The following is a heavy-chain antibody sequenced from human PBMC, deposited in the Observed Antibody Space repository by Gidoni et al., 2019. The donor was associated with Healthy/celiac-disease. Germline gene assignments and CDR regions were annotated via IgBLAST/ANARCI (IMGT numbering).Heavy chain of an antibody. Sequence: QVQLVQSGAEVKKPGASVKVSGKASGYTFTSYDINWVRQATGQGRAWMGWMNPNSGNTGYAQKFQGRVTMTRNTSISTAYMELSSLRSEDTAVYYCACSSGWYYYYGMDVWGQGTTVTVSS. CDR3: ACSSGWYYYYGMDV. V-gene: IGHV1-8*01. D-gene: IGHD6-19*01. CDR2: MNPNSGNT. CDR1: GYTFTSYD. J-gene: IGHJ6*02.